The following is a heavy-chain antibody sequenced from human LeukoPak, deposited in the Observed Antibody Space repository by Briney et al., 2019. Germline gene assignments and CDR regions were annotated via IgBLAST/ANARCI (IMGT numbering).Heavy chain of an antibody. Sequence: ARSLRLSCAASGFTFSSYGMHWVRQAPGKGLEWVAVIWYDGSNKYYADSVKGRFTISRDNSKNTLYLQMNSLRAEDTAVYYCARDHAQIVVVPAASLDYWGQGTLVTVSS. J-gene: IGHJ4*02. CDR2: IWYDGSNK. D-gene: IGHD2-2*01. CDR3: ARDHAQIVVVPAASLDY. V-gene: IGHV3-33*01. CDR1: GFTFSSYG.